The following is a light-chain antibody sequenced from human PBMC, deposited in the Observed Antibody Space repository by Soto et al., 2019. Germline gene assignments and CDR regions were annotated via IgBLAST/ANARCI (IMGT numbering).Light chain of an antibody. J-gene: IGLJ2*01. CDR3: QVWDSSSDHHAL. CDR2: YDS. CDR1: NIGSKS. V-gene: IGLV3-21*04. Sequence: SYELTEPPSVSVAPGKTARITCGGNNIGSKSVHWYQQKPGQAPVLVIYYDSDRPSGIPERFSGSNSGNTATLTISRVEAGDEADYYCQVWDSSSDHHALFGGGTKLTVL.